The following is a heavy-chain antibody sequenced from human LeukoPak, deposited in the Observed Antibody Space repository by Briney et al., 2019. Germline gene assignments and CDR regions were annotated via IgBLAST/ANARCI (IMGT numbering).Heavy chain of an antibody. CDR3: ARGGGIVGATQYYYYYYMDV. Sequence: ASVKVSCKASGYTFTGYHMHWVRQAPGQGLEWMGWINPNSGGTNYAQKFQGRVTMTRDTSISTAYMELSRLRSDDTAVYYCARGGGIVGATQYYYYYYMDVWGKGTTVTVSS. CDR2: INPNSGGT. V-gene: IGHV1-2*02. CDR1: GYTFTGYH. J-gene: IGHJ6*03. D-gene: IGHD1-26*01.